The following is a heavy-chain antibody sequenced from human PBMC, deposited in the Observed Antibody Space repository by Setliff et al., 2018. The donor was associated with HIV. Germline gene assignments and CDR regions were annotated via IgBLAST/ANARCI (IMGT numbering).Heavy chain of an antibody. V-gene: IGHV4-59*11. CDR2: VYNSGGT. CDR3: ARGIAVAGPYFDY. CDR1: GGSISSQY. Sequence: SETLSLTCTVSGGSISSQYWSWIRQTPGKGLESIGYVYNSGGTNYNPSLKSRVTISVDTPKNEFSLKLSSMTAADTAVYYCARGIAVAGPYFDYWGQGTLVTVSS. D-gene: IGHD6-19*01. J-gene: IGHJ4*02.